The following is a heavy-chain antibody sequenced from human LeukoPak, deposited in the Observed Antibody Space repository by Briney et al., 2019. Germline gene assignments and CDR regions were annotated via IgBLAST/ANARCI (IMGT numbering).Heavy chain of an antibody. Sequence: SETPSLTCTVSGGSINTYYWGWIRQPPGKGLEWIGCIYNAGTTNYNPSLKSRVTISADTSKNQFSLKLSSVTAADTAVYYCASTNFLLGYYYYGMDVWGPGTTVTVS. CDR2: IYNAGTT. D-gene: IGHD2/OR15-2a*01. J-gene: IGHJ6*02. V-gene: IGHV4-59*08. CDR3: ASTNFLLGYYYYGMDV. CDR1: GGSINTYY.